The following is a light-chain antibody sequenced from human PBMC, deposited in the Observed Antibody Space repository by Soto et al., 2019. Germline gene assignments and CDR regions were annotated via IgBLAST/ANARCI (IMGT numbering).Light chain of an antibody. V-gene: IGKV1-5*03. Sequence: DIQMTQSPSTLSASVGDRVTITCRASQSISSWLAWYQQKPGKAPKLLIYRASNLEVGVPSRFSGSGSGTEFTLTISTLQPDDFATYYCQQYDDYWTFGQGTKVDI. CDR2: RAS. CDR3: QQYDDYWT. J-gene: IGKJ1*01. CDR1: QSISSW.